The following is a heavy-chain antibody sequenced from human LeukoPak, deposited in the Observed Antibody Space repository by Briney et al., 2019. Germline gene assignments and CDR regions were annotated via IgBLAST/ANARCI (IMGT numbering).Heavy chain of an antibody. Sequence: SETLSLTCAVYGGSFSGYYWSWIRQPPGKGLEWIGEINHSGSTNYNPSLKSRVTISVDTSKNQFSLKLSSVTAADTAVYYCARVRVRSLEWIYKRQYYYGMDVWGQGTTVTVSS. V-gene: IGHV4-34*01. CDR3: ARVRVRSLEWIYKRQYYYGMDV. D-gene: IGHD3-3*01. CDR2: INHSGST. CDR1: GGSFSGYY. J-gene: IGHJ6*02.